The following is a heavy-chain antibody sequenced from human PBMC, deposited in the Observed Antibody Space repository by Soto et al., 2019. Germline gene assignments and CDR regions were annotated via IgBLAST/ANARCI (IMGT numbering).Heavy chain of an antibody. CDR3: ARLGSTVSKDRPFDY. V-gene: IGHV1-69*01. CDR1: GGTFSSYA. D-gene: IGHD4-17*01. Sequence: QVQLVQSGAEVKKPGSSVKVSCKASGGTFSSYAISWVRQAPGQGLEWMGGIIPIFGTANYAQKFQGRVTMTADESTSTAYMELSSMRSEDTAVYYCARLGSTVSKDRPFDYWGQGTLVTVSS. J-gene: IGHJ4*02. CDR2: IIPIFGTA.